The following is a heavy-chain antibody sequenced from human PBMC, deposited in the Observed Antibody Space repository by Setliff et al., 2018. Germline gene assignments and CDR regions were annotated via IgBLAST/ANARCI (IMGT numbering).Heavy chain of an antibody. V-gene: IGHV4-30-4*08. Sequence: SETLSLTCTVSGGSISSGDYYWTWIRQPPGKGLEWIGFIYYSGNTFYNPSLKSRLTISVDTSKNLFSLKLSSVTAADTAVYYCARQLYYYGSPGYFDYLGQGTLVTVSS. J-gene: IGHJ4*02. D-gene: IGHD3-10*01. CDR2: IYYSGNT. CDR3: ARQLYYYGSPGYFDY. CDR1: GGSISSGDYY.